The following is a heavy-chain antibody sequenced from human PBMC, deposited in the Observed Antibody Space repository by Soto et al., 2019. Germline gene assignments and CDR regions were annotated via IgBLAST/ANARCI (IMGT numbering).Heavy chain of an antibody. Sequence: QVHLVESGGGVVQPGRSLRLSCAASGFTFSGYAMHWVRQAPGNGLVWVAATSYDENYQYYSDSVKGRFTISRDNSKNTLLLQMTSLRTADTAVYYCARQGGSSGIWYFDYWGQGSLVTVSS. CDR1: GFTFSGYA. CDR2: TSYDENYQ. J-gene: IGHJ4*02. CDR3: ARQGGSSGIWYFDY. V-gene: IGHV3-30*04. D-gene: IGHD6-6*01.